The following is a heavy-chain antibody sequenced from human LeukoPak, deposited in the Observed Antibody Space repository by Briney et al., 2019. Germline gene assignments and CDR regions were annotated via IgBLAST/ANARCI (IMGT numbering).Heavy chain of an antibody. J-gene: IGHJ5*02. CDR3: ARDSGYSSSWYVVFDP. Sequence: SETLSLTCNVSGYSISSGYYWGWIRQPPGKGLEWIGSISYSGSTYYNPSLKSRVTISVDTSKNQFSLKLSSVTAADTAVYYCARDSGYSSSWYVVFDPWGQGTLVTVSS. CDR2: ISYSGST. V-gene: IGHV4-38-2*02. D-gene: IGHD6-13*01. CDR1: GYSISSGYY.